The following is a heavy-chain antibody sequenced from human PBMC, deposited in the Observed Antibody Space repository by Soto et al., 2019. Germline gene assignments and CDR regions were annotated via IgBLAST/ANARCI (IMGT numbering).Heavy chain of an antibody. Sequence: GGSLRLSCAASGFTFSSYGMSWVRQAPGKGLEWVSAISGSGGSTYYADSVKGRSTICRDNSKNTLYLQMISLRAEDTAVYYCAKDYYGSGIDYWGQGTLVTVCS. CDR1: GFTFSSYG. D-gene: IGHD3-10*01. CDR2: ISGSGGST. CDR3: AKDYYGSGIDY. J-gene: IGHJ4*02. V-gene: IGHV3-23*01.